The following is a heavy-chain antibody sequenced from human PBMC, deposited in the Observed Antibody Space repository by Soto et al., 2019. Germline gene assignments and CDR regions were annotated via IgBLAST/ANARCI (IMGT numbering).Heavy chain of an antibody. Sequence: SETLSLTCTVSGGSVSSGSYYWSWIRQPPGKGLEWIGYIYYSGSTNYNPSLKSRVTISVDTSKNQFSLKLSSVTAADTAVYYCARGEYYDFWSGTEFDYWGQGTLVTVSS. CDR1: GGSVSSGSYY. CDR3: ARGEYYDFWSGTEFDY. D-gene: IGHD3-3*01. J-gene: IGHJ4*02. V-gene: IGHV4-61*01. CDR2: IYYSGST.